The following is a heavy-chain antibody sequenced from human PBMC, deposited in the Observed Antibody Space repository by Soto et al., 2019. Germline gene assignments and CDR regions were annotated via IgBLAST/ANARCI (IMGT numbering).Heavy chain of an antibody. V-gene: IGHV3-48*02. CDR2: ISSSSSTI. Sequence: EVQLVESGGGLVQPGGSLRLSCAASGFTFSSYSMNWVRQAPGKGLEWVSYISSSSSTIYYADSVKGRFTISRDNDKNSRYLQMNSLRDEDTAVYYCARAIGGVEWELPSDYWGQGTLVTVSS. CDR3: ARAIGGVEWELPSDY. J-gene: IGHJ4*02. CDR1: GFTFSSYS. D-gene: IGHD1-26*01.